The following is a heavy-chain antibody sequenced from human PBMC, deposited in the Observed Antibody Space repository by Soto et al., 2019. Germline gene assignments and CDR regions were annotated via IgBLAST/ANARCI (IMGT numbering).Heavy chain of an antibody. CDR3: ARLLSTFDVRNYYYYYGLDV. CDR2: IDPSDSYT. J-gene: IGHJ6*01. D-gene: IGHD3-9*01. V-gene: IGHV5-10-1*01. CDR1: GYSFTSYW. Sequence: GESLKISCKGSGYSFTSYWISWVRQMPGKGLEWMGRIDPSDSYTNYSPSFQGHVTISADKSISTAYLQWSSLKASDTAMYYCARLLSTFDVRNYYYYYGLDVWRQGTTDTV.